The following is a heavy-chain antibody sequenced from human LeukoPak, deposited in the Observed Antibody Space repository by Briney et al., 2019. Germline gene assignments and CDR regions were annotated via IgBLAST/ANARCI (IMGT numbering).Heavy chain of an antibody. J-gene: IGHJ4*02. CDR2: IYHSGST. CDR3: ASSHDYGDFPLEY. CDR1: GVSISSGGYS. V-gene: IGHV4-30-2*01. Sequence: SQTLSLTCAVSGVSISSGGYSWSWIRQPPGKGLEWIGYIYHSGSTYYNPSLKSRVTISVDRSKNQFSLKLSSVTAADTAVYYCASSHDYGDFPLEYWGQGTLVTVSS. D-gene: IGHD4-17*01.